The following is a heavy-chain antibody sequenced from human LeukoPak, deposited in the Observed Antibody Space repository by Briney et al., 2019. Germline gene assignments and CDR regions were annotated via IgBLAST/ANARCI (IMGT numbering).Heavy chain of an antibody. CDR1: GFIFSSYG. CDR2: IQYDGSKK. Sequence: HPGGSLRLSCVAPGFIFSSYGMHWVRQAPGKGLEWVTFIQYDGSKKYYADSVKGRFTISRDNSKNTLYLEMNSLRAEDTAVYYCAKDIGSYYDYWGQGILVTVSS. CDR3: AKDIGSYYDY. V-gene: IGHV3-30*02. D-gene: IGHD3-10*01. J-gene: IGHJ4*02.